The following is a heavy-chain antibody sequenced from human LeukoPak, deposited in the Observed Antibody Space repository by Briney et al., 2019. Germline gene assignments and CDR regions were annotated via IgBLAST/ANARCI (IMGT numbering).Heavy chain of an antibody. Sequence: SQTLSLTCTVSGDSISSGSYYWSWIRRPAGKGLEWIGRIYTSGSTNYNPSLKSRVTISVDTSKNQFSLKLSSVTAADTAVYYCARAPDCSSTSCYPGSDAFDIWGQGTMVTVSS. CDR3: ARAPDCSSTSCYPGSDAFDI. V-gene: IGHV4-61*02. CDR2: IYTSGST. D-gene: IGHD2-2*01. CDR1: GDSISSGSYY. J-gene: IGHJ3*02.